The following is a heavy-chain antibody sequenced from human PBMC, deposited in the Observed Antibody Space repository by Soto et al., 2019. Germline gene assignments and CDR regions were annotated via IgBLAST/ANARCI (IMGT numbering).Heavy chain of an antibody. CDR2: IYHSGST. CDR1: DGSISSGGYS. V-gene: IGHV4-30-2*01. CDR3: ARVPGP. Sequence: SETLSLTCAVSDGSISSGGYSWSWIRQPPGKGVEWIGYIYHSGSTYYNPSLKSRVTISVDRSKNQFSLKLSSVTAADTAVYYCARVPGPWGQGTLVTVSS. J-gene: IGHJ5*02. D-gene: IGHD7-27*01.